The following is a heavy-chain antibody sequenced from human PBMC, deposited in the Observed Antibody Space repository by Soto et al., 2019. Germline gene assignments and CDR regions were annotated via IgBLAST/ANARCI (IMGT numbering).Heavy chain of an antibody. CDR2: INPSGGST. J-gene: IGHJ6*01. D-gene: IGHD5-12*01. V-gene: IGHV1-46*01. CDR1: GYSFTGYY. CDR3: ARDGYSGYDRYYYYGMHV. Sequence: ASVKVCCEASGYSFTGYYMPRVRQAPGQGLEWMGIINPSGGSTSYAQKFQGRVTMTRDTSTSTVYMELSSLRSEDTAVYYCARDGYSGYDRYYYYGMHVWGQGTTVTVSS.